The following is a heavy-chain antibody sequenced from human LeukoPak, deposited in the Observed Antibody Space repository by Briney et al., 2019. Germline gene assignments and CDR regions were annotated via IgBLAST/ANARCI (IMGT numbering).Heavy chain of an antibody. CDR1: GGSISSSNW. CDR3: ARREGELRYFDWLTPRD. CDR2: IFHSGST. J-gene: IGHJ4*02. D-gene: IGHD3-9*01. V-gene: IGHV4-4*02. Sequence: SGTLSLTCDVSGGSISSSNWWSWVRQPPGKGLEWIGEIFHSGSTNYNPSLKSRVIISVDKSKNQFSLKLYSVTAADTAVYYCARREGELRYFDWLTPRDWGQGTLVTVSS.